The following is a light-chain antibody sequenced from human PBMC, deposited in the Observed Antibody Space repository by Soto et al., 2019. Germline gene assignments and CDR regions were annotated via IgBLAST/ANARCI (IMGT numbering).Light chain of an antibody. V-gene: IGKV3-15*01. CDR1: QSVNSN. CDR2: GAS. Sequence: VSLTTGARATLSGRASQSVNSNLAWYQQKPGQAPRLLIYGASSRETGIPASFIGNGSGTEFTLTASSLQPEDFALYYCQQSNNLPFTFGHGTKVDIK. J-gene: IGKJ3*01. CDR3: QQSNNLPFT.